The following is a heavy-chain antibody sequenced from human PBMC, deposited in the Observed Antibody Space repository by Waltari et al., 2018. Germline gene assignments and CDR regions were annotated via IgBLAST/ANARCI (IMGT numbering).Heavy chain of an antibody. Sequence: EVQLLESGGGLVQPGGSLRLSCAASGFTFSSYAMSWVRQAPGKGLEWVSVIYSGGSTYYADSVKGRFTISRDNSKNTLYLQVNSLRAEDTAVYYCASCDYIWGSYRFYYFDYWGQGTLVTVSS. V-gene: IGHV3-23*03. D-gene: IGHD3-16*02. CDR1: GFTFSSYA. J-gene: IGHJ4*02. CDR3: ASCDYIWGSYRFYYFDY. CDR2: IYSGGST.